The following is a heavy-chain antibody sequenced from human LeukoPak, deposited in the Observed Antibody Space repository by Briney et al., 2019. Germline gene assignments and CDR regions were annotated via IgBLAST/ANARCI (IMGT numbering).Heavy chain of an antibody. J-gene: IGHJ4*02. CDR2: ISGSGDST. V-gene: IGHV3-23*01. D-gene: IGHD6-19*01. CDR1: GFTFSSYA. CDR3: ARLSGWYWGTV. Sequence: PGGSLRLSCAASGFTFSSYAMSWVRRAPGKGLEWVSAISGSGDSTYYADSVKGRFTISRDNSKNTLYLRMNSLRAEDTAVYYCARLSGWYWGTVWGQGTLVTVSS.